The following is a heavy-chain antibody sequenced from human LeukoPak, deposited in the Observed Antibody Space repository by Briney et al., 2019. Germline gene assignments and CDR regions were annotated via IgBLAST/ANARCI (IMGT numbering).Heavy chain of an antibody. V-gene: IGHV4-4*09. CDR1: GGSISSYY. D-gene: IGHD1-1*01. CDR3: ARHYSGTVPPAY. J-gene: IGHJ4*02. CDR2: IYTSRST. Sequence: SETLSLTCTISGGSISSYYWSWIRQPPGKGPEWIGYIYTSRSTNYNPSLKSRVTMSLDTSKNQFSLKLSSVTAADTAIYYCARHYSGTVPPAYWGQGTLVTVSS.